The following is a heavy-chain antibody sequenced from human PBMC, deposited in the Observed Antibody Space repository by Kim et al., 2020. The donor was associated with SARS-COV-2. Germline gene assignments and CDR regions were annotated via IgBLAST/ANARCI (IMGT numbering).Heavy chain of an antibody. CDR1: GFTFSSYW. J-gene: IGHJ6*02. V-gene: IGHV3-7*03. Sequence: GGSLRLSCAASGFTFSSYWMSWVRQAPGKGLEWVANIKQDGSEKYYVDSVKGRFTISRDNAKNSLYLQMNSLRAEDTAVYYCARFPLFVRSYPPYYGMDVWGQGTTVTVSS. D-gene: IGHD1-26*01. CDR2: IKQDGSEK. CDR3: ARFPLFVRSYPPYYGMDV.